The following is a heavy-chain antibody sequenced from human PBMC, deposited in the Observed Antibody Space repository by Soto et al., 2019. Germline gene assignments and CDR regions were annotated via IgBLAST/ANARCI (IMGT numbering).Heavy chain of an antibody. J-gene: IGHJ4*02. Sequence: QVHLQESGPGLVQPSQTLSLTCTVSGGSITTGGYYWSWIRQHPGKGLESIGYIYDSGTTDYNPSLKSRLTISLDTSKNQFSLKMRSVTAADTAVYYCARSVHSGDYIDYWGQGTLVTVSS. CDR3: ARSVHSGDYIDY. CDR1: GGSITTGGYY. CDR2: IYDSGTT. V-gene: IGHV4-31*03. D-gene: IGHD4-17*01.